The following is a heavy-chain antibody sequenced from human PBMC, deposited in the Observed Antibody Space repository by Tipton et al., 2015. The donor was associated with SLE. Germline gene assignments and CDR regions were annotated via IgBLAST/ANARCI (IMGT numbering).Heavy chain of an antibody. CDR2: ISSSSSTI. CDR1: GFTFSSYS. J-gene: IGHJ6*02. CDR3: ARFHSSGWYVWDDMDV. V-gene: IGHV3-48*01. D-gene: IGHD6-19*01. Sequence: GSLRLSCAASGFTFSSYSMNWVRQAPGKGLEWVSYISSSSSTIYYADSVKGRFTISRDNAKNSLYLQMNSLRAEDTAVYYCARFHSSGWYVWDDMDVWGQGTTVTVSS.